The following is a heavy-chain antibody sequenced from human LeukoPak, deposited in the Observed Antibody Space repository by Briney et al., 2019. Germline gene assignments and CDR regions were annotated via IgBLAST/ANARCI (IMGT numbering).Heavy chain of an antibody. V-gene: IGHV4-4*07. CDR1: GGSISNYY. J-gene: IGHJ3*01. Sequence: SETLSLTCTVSGGSISNYYWSWLRQSAGKGLEWIGRIHSSGTTNFNPSLRSRITMSADTSKQQFSLWLTSTTAADTALYYCARGIATITQDSFDVWGLGTMVTASS. D-gene: IGHD1-26*01. CDR3: ARGIATITQDSFDV. CDR2: IHSSGTT.